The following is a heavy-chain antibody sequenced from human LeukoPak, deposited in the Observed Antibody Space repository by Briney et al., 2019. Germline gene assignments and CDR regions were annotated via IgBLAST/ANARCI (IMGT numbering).Heavy chain of an antibody. D-gene: IGHD3-10*01. CDR2: INPNSGGT. CDR1: GYTFTGYY. V-gene: IGHV1-2*02. J-gene: IGHJ5*02. Sequence: ASVKVSCKASGYTFTGYYMHWVRQAPGQGLEWMGWINPNSGGTNYAQKFQGRVTMTRDTSISTVYMELSSLRSEDTAVYYCARAPRITRGPFDPWGQGTLVTVSS. CDR3: ARAPRITRGPFDP.